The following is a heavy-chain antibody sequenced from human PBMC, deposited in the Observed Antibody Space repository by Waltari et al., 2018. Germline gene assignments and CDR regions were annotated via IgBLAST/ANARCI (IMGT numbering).Heavy chain of an antibody. J-gene: IGHJ4*02. D-gene: IGHD6-13*01. CDR3: ARDPPGRAAGTDY. Sequence: QVQLVQSGAEVKKPGASVKVSCKASGYTFTGYYMHWVRQGPGQGLEWVGRINPNSGGTKYAETVEGMVTMTRDTSSSTAYLQVSRLSSEDTAVYYCARDPPGRAAGTDYWGQGTLVTVSS. CDR2: INPNSGGT. CDR1: GYTFTGYY. V-gene: IGHV1-2*06.